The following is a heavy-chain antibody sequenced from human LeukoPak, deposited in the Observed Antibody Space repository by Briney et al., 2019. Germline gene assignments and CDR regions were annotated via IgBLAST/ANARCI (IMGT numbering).Heavy chain of an antibody. CDR3: ARAVSIAAAPLFDS. Sequence: GGSLRLSCAASGFTFSSYAIHWVRQAPGKGLEYVSGISSDGGITYYVNSVKGRFTISRDNSKNTLYLQVGSLRTEDMAVYYCARAVSIAAAPLFDSWGQGTLVPVSS. CDR2: ISSDGGIT. V-gene: IGHV3-64*01. CDR1: GFTFSSYA. D-gene: IGHD6-13*01. J-gene: IGHJ4*02.